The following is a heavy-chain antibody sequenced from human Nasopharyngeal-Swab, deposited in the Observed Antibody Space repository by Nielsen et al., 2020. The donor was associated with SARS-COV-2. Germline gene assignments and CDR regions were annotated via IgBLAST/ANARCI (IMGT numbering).Heavy chain of an antibody. V-gene: IGHV4-30-4*02. CDR1: GGSISSGDYY. CDR2: IYYSGST. J-gene: IGHJ6*02. CDR3: ARRGYYYGMDV. Sequence: SDTLSLTCTVSGGSISSGDYYWSWIRQPPGKGLEWTGYIYYSGSTYYNPSLKSRVTISVDTSKNQFSLKLNSVTAADTAVYYCARRGYYYGMDVWGQGTTVTVSS.